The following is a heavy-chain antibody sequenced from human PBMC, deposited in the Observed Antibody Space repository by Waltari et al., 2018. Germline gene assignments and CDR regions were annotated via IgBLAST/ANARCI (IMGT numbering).Heavy chain of an antibody. CDR1: GGSFSAYY. Sequence: QVQLQQWGAGLLKPSETLSLTCAVSGGSFSAYYWSWFRQPPGKGLEGIGEINHSGSTNYNPSLKGRVTISVDTSKNQFSLKLSSVTAADTAVYYCARDRKMVRGVRRAFDIWGQGTMVTVSS. J-gene: IGHJ3*02. CDR2: INHSGST. V-gene: IGHV4-34*01. CDR3: ARDRKMVRGVRRAFDI. D-gene: IGHD3-10*01.